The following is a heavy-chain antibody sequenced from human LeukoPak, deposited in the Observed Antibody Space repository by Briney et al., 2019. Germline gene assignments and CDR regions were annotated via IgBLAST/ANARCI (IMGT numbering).Heavy chain of an antibody. Sequence: PGGALRLSCAASGFTFIDYYMSWIGQARGKGLEGVSYISSSCRTIYYADSVKGRFIISRDNAKESVYLQMNSLRAEDTAVYYFSRGWHIVGVAAVNLFACDIWGEGT. CDR3: SRGWHIVGVAAVNLFACDI. CDR2: ISSSCRTI. CDR1: GFTFIDYY. V-gene: IGHV3-11*01. J-gene: IGHJ3*02. D-gene: IGHD2-15*01.